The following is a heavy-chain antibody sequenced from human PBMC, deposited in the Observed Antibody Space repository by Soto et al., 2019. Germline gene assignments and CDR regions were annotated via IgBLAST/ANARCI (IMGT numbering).Heavy chain of an antibody. CDR2: ISFDGSTE. V-gene: IGHV3-30*04. CDR1: GFTFSTYV. J-gene: IGHJ4*02. D-gene: IGHD6-19*01. CDR3: ARSSSGWDERLHS. Sequence: QEQLVESGGGVVQPGRSLRLSCAASGFTFSTYVMHWVRQPPGKGLEWVALISFDGSTEYYADSVKGLITLSRDNSKNTLYLQMNSLRADDTAVYYCARSSSGWDERLHSWGQGTLVTVSS.